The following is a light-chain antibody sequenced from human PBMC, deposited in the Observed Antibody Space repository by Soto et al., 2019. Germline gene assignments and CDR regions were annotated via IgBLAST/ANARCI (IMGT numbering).Light chain of an antibody. CDR1: SSDVGGYNY. J-gene: IGLJ2*01. CDR2: EVS. CDR3: TSYAGSNNFVI. V-gene: IGLV2-8*01. Sequence: QSALTQPPSASGSPGQSVTISCTGTSSDVGGYNYVSWYQQYPGKPPKLMIYEVSKRPSGVPDRFSGSKSGNTASLTVSGLQAEDEADYYCTSYAGSNNFVIFGGGTKLTVL.